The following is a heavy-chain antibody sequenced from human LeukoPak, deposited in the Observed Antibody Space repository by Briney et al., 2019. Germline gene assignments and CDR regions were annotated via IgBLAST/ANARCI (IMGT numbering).Heavy chain of an antibody. Sequence: SETLSLTCTVSGGSISSGGYYWSRIRQHPGKGLEWIGYIYYSGSTYYNPSLKSRVTISVDTSKNQFSLKLSSVTAADTAVYYCASGTDNWFDPWGQGTLVTVSS. CDR1: GGSISSGGYY. J-gene: IGHJ5*02. CDR2: IYYSGST. CDR3: ASGTDNWFDP. V-gene: IGHV4-31*03.